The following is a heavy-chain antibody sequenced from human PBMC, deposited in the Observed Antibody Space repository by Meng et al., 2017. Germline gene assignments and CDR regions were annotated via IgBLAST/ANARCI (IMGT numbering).Heavy chain of an antibody. V-gene: IGHV3-74*01. CDR1: GFTFNNCW. CDR3: LDEAPRSDY. CDR2: ISGDGSIT. Sequence: EGQVGESGGGLVQPGGSLRLSCAASGFTFNNCWMHWVRQVPGKGLVWVSRISGDGSITNYADSVKGRFTISRDNAKNTLYLQMNSLRPEDTAVYDCLDEAPRSDYWGQGSLVTVSS. J-gene: IGHJ4*02. D-gene: IGHD1-1*01.